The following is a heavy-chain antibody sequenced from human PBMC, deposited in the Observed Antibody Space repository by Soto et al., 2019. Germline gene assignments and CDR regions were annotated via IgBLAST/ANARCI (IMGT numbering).Heavy chain of an antibody. CDR1: GGSFSGYY. CDR2: INHSGST. V-gene: IGHV4-34*01. CDR3: ARGYDRVFDY. Sequence: QVQLQQWGAGLLKPSATLSLTCAVYGGSFSGYYWSWIRQPPGKGLEWIGEINHSGSTNYNPSLKSRVTISVDTSKNQFSLKLSSVTAADTAVYYCARGYDRVFDYWGQGTLVTVSS. J-gene: IGHJ4*02. D-gene: IGHD3-22*01.